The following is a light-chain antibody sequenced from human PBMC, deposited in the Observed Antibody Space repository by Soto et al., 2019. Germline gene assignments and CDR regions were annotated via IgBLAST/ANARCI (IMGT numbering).Light chain of an antibody. CDR1: SSNIGAGYA. V-gene: IGLV1-40*01. CDR3: QSYNSSLSNVV. CDR2: GNH. J-gene: IGLJ2*01. Sequence: QSVLTQPPSVSGAPGQRVTLSCTGSSSNIGAGYAVHLYQQFPGTAHKRLIYGNHNRPSGVTYRFSGSKSGTSASLAITGLQAEDEADYYCQSYNSSLSNVVFGGGTKLTVL.